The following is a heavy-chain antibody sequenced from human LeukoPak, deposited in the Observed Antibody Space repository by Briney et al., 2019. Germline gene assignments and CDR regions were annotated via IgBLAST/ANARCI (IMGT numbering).Heavy chain of an antibody. CDR2: IIPIFGTA. D-gene: IGHD2-2*01. V-gene: IGHV1-69*13. J-gene: IGHJ4*02. Sequence: ASVKVSCKASGGTFRSYAISWVRQAPGQGLEWMGGIIPIFGTANYAQKFQGRVTITADESTSTAYMELSSLRSEDTAAYYCARKICSSTSCYHYYFDYWGQGTLVTVSS. CDR3: ARKICSSTSCYHYYFDY. CDR1: GGTFRSYA.